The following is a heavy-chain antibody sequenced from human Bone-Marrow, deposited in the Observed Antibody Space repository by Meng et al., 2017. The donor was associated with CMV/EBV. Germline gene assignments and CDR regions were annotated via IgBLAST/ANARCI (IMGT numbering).Heavy chain of an antibody. D-gene: IGHD3-10*01. J-gene: IGHJ6*02. Sequence: SVKVSCKASGGTSNTYTFNWVRQAPGRGLEWMGGIIPYLGEPNYAQTFQGRVTITADKSTSTAYMELSSLRSEDTAVYSCARVSGYYYGSGSYDNNYYNGMDVWGQGTTVTVS. CDR3: ARVSGYYYGSGSYDNNYYNGMDV. CDR2: IIPYLGEP. V-gene: IGHV1-69*10. CDR1: GGTSNTYT.